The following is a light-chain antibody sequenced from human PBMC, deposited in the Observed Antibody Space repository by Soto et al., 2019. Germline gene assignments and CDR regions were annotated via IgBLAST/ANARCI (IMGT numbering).Light chain of an antibody. J-gene: IGKJ4*01. Sequence: EIVMTQSPVTLSVSPGERATLSCRASQSVRSNLAWYQQKRGQAPMLLIYGASTRATGIPARFSGSGSGTEFTLTISSLQSEDCAVYYCQQYNNWPPITFGGGTKVEIK. V-gene: IGKV3-15*01. CDR2: GAS. CDR1: QSVRSN. CDR3: QQYNNWPPIT.